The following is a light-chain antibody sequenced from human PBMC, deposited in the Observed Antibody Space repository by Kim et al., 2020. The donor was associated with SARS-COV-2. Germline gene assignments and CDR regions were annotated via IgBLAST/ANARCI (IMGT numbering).Light chain of an antibody. CDR3: QQRSDWPPT. Sequence: LSPGERATLSCRASQSVNNYLAWYQQKPGQAPRLLIDDSSNRATGIPARFSGSGSGTDFTLTISSLEPEDFAIYYCQQRSDWPPTFGQGTKVDIK. CDR2: DSS. V-gene: IGKV3-11*01. J-gene: IGKJ1*01. CDR1: QSVNNY.